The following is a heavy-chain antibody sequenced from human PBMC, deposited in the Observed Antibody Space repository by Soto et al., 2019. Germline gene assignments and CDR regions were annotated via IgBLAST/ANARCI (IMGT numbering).Heavy chain of an antibody. V-gene: IGHV1-69*13. CDR3: ARDRAVVTPYYYYYGMDV. J-gene: IGHJ6*02. CDR2: IIPIFGTA. D-gene: IGHD2-21*02. Sequence: SVKVSCKASGGTFSSYAISWVRQAPGQGLEWMGGIIPIFGTANYAQKFQGRVTITADESTSTAYMELSSLRSEDTAVYYCARDRAVVTPYYYYYGMDVWGQGTTVTVSS. CDR1: GGTFSSYA.